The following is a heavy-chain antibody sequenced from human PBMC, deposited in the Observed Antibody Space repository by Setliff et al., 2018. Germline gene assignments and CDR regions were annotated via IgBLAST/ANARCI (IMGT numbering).Heavy chain of an antibody. Sequence: ASVKVSCKASGYIFSDHYMHWVRQAPGKGLEWVGWINSNGGDTNYAQTFEGRLTLTRDTSIRTTYMELATLRSDDTAVYYCARARHFGMDVWGQGTTVPVSS. CDR3: ARARHFGMDV. CDR1: GYIFSDHY. J-gene: IGHJ6*02. V-gene: IGHV1-2*02. CDR2: INSNGGDT.